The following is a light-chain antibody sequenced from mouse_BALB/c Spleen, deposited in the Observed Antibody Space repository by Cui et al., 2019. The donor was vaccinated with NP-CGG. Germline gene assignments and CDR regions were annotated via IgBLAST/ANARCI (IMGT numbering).Light chain of an antibody. J-gene: IGLJ1*01. CDR3: ALWYSNHWV. CDR2: GTN. V-gene: IGLV1*01. CDR1: IGAVTTSNY. Sequence: QAVVTQESALTTSPGETVTLTCRSSIGAVTTSNYANWVQEKPDHLFTGLIGGTNNRPPGVPARFSGSLIGDKAALTITGAQTEDGAIYFCALWYSNHWVFGGGTNLTVL.